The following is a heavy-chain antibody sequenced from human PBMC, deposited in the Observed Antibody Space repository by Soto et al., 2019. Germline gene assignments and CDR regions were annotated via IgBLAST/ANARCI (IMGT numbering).Heavy chain of an antibody. CDR3: AVNDDYVWGSYRYQGFDP. Sequence: GVSLKVSCKTSGATFSSYAISWVRQDPVQGLEWMGGIIPIFGTANYAQKFQGRVTITADESTSTAYMELSSLRSEDTAVYYCAVNDDYVWGSYRYQGFDPWGQGTLVTVPQ. J-gene: IGHJ5*02. D-gene: IGHD3-16*02. CDR2: IIPIFGTA. CDR1: GATFSSYA. V-gene: IGHV1-69*13.